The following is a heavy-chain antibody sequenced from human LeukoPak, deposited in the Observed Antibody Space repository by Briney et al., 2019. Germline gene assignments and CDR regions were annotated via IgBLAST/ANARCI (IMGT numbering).Heavy chain of an antibody. V-gene: IGHV1-69*05. CDR2: IIPIFGTA. CDR3: ARVVHRSYYYDSSGYPAPMDFDY. Sequence: GSSVKVSCKASGGTFSSYAISWVRQAPGQGLEWMGGIIPIFGTANYAQKFQGRVTITTDESTSTAYMELRSLRSDDTAVYYCARVVHRSYYYDSSGYPAPMDFDYWGQGTLVTVSS. D-gene: IGHD3-22*01. J-gene: IGHJ4*02. CDR1: GGTFSSYA.